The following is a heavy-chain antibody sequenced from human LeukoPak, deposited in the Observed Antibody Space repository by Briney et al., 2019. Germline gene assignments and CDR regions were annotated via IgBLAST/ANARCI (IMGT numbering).Heavy chain of an antibody. D-gene: IGHD2-2*01. J-gene: IGHJ4*02. V-gene: IGHV3-20*04. CDR3: ARAPVNVVVPAASYFGY. CDR2: ISWNGGST. Sequence: GGSLRLSCAASGFTFDDYAMTWVRQAPGKGLEWVSGISWNGGSTGYADSVKGRFTISRDNAKNSLYLQMNSLRAEDTALYYCARAPVNVVVPAASYFGYWGQGTLVTVSS. CDR1: GFTFDDYA.